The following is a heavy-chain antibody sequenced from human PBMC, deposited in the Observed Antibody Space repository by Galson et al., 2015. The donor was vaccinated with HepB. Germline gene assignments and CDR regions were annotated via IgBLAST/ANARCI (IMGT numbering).Heavy chain of an antibody. CDR1: GFNFSTYA. J-gene: IGHJ2*01. Sequence: SLRLSCAASGFNFSTYAMSWVRRTPGKGLEWVSGLSASDGTTYYADSVKGRFTVSRDNSKNTLYLQMNSLGAEDTAIYHCAKNGVSCSTSNCYWYFDLWGRGTLVTVSS. V-gene: IGHV3-23*01. CDR3: AKNGVSCSTSNCYWYFDL. CDR2: LSASDGTT. D-gene: IGHD2-8*01.